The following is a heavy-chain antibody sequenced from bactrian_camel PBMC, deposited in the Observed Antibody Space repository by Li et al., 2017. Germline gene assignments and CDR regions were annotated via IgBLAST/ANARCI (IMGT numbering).Heavy chain of an antibody. CDR3: KTDCYYSEYAEDY. CDR1: GSAECTYD. Sequence: VQLVESGGGSVRAGESLRLSCTASGSAECTYDMYWYRQVPGQEREFVAGFDDIGRPSYADSVKGRFTVSQDNAANTLYLQMNSLQPEDTAVYYCKTDCYYSEYAEDYWGQGTQVTVS. V-gene: IGHV3S53*01. J-gene: IGHJ4*01. CDR2: FDDIGRP. D-gene: IGHD4*01.